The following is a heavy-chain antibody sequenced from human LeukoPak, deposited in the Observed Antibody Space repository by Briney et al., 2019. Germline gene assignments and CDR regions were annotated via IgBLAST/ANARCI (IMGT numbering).Heavy chain of an antibody. Sequence: GGSLRLSCAASGFTFSSYSMNWVRQAPGKGLEWVSSISSSSSYIYYADSVKGRFTISRDNAKNSLYLQMDSLRAEDTAVYYCARDISQLIFGVVIRFDAFDIWGQGTMVTVSS. D-gene: IGHD3-3*01. J-gene: IGHJ3*02. CDR1: GFTFSSYS. CDR2: ISSSSSYI. CDR3: ARDISQLIFGVVIRFDAFDI. V-gene: IGHV3-21*01.